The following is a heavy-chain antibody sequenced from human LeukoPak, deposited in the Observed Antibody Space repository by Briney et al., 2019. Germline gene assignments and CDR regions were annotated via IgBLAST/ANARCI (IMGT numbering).Heavy chain of an antibody. CDR2: MNPNSGNT. J-gene: IGHJ6*03. D-gene: IGHD3-22*01. Sequence: ASVKVSCKASGYTFTSYDINWVRQATGQGLEWMGWMNPNSGNTGYAQKFQGRVTITRNTSISTAYMELSSLRSEDTAVYYCARVSGDYYDSSGYYMGYYYYYYMDVWGKGTTVTVSS. V-gene: IGHV1-8*03. CDR1: GYTFTSYD. CDR3: ARVSGDYYDSSGYYMGYYYYYYMDV.